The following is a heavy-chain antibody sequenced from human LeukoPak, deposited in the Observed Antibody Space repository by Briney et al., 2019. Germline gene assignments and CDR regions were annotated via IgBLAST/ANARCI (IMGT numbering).Heavy chain of an antibody. D-gene: IGHD3-22*01. V-gene: IGHV4-59*08. CDR3: ASGTYYYESSGFYYYYYGIDV. J-gene: IGHJ6*02. CDR1: GGSISSYY. CDR2: IYYSGST. Sequence: PSETLSLTCTVSGGSISSYYWSWIRQPPGKGLEWIGYIYYSGSTNYNPSLKSRVTISVDTSKNQFSLKLSSVTAADTAVYYCASGTYYYESSGFYYYYYGIDVWGQGTTVTVSS.